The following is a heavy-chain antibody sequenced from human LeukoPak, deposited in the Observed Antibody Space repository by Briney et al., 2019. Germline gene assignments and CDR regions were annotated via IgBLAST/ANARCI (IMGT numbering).Heavy chain of an antibody. D-gene: IGHD3-22*01. V-gene: IGHV3-7*01. CDR2: IRQDESEK. CDR1: GFTFSSYW. Sequence: PGRSLRLSCAASGFTFSSYWMSWVRQAPGKGLEWVANIRQDESEKYYVDSVKGRFTISRDNAKNSLYLQMNSLRAEDTAVYYRARAAATHYDSSGYYPDAFDIWGQGTMVTVSS. CDR3: ARAAATHYDSSGYYPDAFDI. J-gene: IGHJ3*02.